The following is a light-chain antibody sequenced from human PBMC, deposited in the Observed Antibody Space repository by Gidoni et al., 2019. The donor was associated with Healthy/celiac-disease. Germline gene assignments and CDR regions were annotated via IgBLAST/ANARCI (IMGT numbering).Light chain of an antibody. CDR1: QSVSSSY. J-gene: IGKJ4*01. Sequence: EVVLPHSPATLSLSTGERAPLSCRASQSVSSSYLAWYQQKPGQAPRLLIYGASSRATGIPDRFSGSGSGTDFTLTISRLEPEDVAVYYCQQYGSSLLTFGGGTKVEIK. CDR2: GAS. V-gene: IGKV3-20*01. CDR3: QQYGSSLLT.